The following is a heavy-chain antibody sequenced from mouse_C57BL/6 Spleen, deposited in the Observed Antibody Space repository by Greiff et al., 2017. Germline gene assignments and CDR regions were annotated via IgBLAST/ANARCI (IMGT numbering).Heavy chain of an antibody. CDR2: INPSTGGT. CDR1: GYSFTGYY. CDR3: SSSGYVDYAMDY. J-gene: IGHJ4*01. D-gene: IGHD3-2*02. V-gene: IGHV1-42*01. Sequence: EVKLQESGPELVKPGASVKISCKASGYSFTGYYMNWVKQSPEKSLEWIGEINPSTGGTTYNQKFKAKATLTVDKSSSTAYMQLKSLTSEDSAVYYCSSSGYVDYAMDYWGQGTSVTVSS.